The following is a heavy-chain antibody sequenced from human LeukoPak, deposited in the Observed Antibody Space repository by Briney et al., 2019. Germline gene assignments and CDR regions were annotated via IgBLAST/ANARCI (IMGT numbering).Heavy chain of an antibody. CDR2: IYYSGST. CDR3: ARGGMGEYCSSTSCYPFWFNP. Sequence: PSETLSLTCTVSGGSISSGDYYWSWIRQPPGKGLEWIGYIYYSGSTYYNPSLKSRVTILVDTSKNQFSLKLSSVTAADTAVYYCARGGMGEYCSSTSCYPFWFNPWGQGTLVTVSS. V-gene: IGHV4-30-4*01. J-gene: IGHJ5*02. D-gene: IGHD2-2*01. CDR1: GGSISSGDYY.